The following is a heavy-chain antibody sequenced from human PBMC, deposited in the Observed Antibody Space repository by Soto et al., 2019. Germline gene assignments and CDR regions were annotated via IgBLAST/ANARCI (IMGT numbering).Heavy chain of an antibody. D-gene: IGHD3-3*01. CDR1: GFPFSSYG. V-gene: IGHV3-30*18. CDR2: ISYDGSNK. CDR3: AKDPGPYDSWSGYPIVYYYHYGMDV. J-gene: IGHJ6*02. Sequence: GGSLRLSCAASGFPFSSYGMHWVRQAPGKGLEWVAVISYDGSNKYYADSVKGRFTISRDNSNNTLYLQMNSLRAEDTAVYSCAKDPGPYDSWSGYPIVYYYHYGMDVWGQGTKVTV.